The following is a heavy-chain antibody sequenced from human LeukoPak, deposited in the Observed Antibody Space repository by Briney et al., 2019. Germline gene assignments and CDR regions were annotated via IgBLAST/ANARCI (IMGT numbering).Heavy chain of an antibody. CDR1: GGSINSYY. V-gene: IGHV4-4*07. Sequence: SETLSLTCTVSGGSINSYYWSWIRQPAGQGLEWIGRIYSTGSTSYNPSLKSRVTMSVDTSNNQLSLKLSSVTAADTAVYYCAREGLEDCSGASCYFLFDPWGQGTLVTVSS. CDR2: IYSTGST. J-gene: IGHJ5*02. CDR3: AREGLEDCSGASCYFLFDP. D-gene: IGHD2-15*01.